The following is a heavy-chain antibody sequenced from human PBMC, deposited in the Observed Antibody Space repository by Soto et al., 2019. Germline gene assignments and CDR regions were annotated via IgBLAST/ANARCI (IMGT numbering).Heavy chain of an antibody. CDR3: ATFYSSSSMDV. Sequence: PGGSLRLSCAASGFTFSSYAMHWVRQAPGKGLEWVAVISYDGSNKYYADSVKGRFTISRDNSKNTLYLQMNSLRAEDTAVYYCATFYSSSSMDVWGQGTTVTVSS. CDR1: GFTFSSYA. D-gene: IGHD6-6*01. CDR2: ISYDGSNK. V-gene: IGHV3-30-3*01. J-gene: IGHJ6*02.